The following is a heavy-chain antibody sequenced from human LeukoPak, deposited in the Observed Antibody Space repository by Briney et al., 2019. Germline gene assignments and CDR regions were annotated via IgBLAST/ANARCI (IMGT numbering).Heavy chain of an antibody. CDR1: GGSISSGGYY. D-gene: IGHD2-2*01. V-gene: IGHV4-30-2*01. Sequence: PSETLSLTCTVSGGSISSGGYYWSWIRQPPGKGLEWIGYIYHSGSTYYNPSLKSRVTISVDGSKNQFSLKLSSVTAADTAVYYCATGREYQLLSADYWGQGTLVTVSS. CDR3: ATGREYQLLSADY. J-gene: IGHJ4*02. CDR2: IYHSGST.